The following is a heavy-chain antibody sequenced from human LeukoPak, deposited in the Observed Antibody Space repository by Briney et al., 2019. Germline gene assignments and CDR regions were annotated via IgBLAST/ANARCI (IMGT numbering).Heavy chain of an antibody. J-gene: IGHJ5*02. CDR3: AKDYEPLVGVHRWGDWFDP. V-gene: IGHV3-23*01. CDR1: GGSISTYN. Sequence: GTLSLTCAVSGGSISTYNWWSWVRQPPGKGLEWVSLISGTGGSTYYADSVKGRFTISRDNSKNTLYLQMNSLRAEDTAVYYCAKDYEPLVGVHRWGDWFDPWGQGTLVTVSS. CDR2: ISGTGGST. D-gene: IGHD1-26*01.